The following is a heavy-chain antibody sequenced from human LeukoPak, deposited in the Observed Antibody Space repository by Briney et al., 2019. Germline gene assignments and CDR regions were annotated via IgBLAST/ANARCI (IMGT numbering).Heavy chain of an antibody. D-gene: IGHD6-19*01. CDR3: ASSSSGWYKFDY. J-gene: IGHJ4*02. Sequence: GGSLRLSCAASGFTFSSYAMSWVRQAPGKGLEWVSGISASGGSTFYGDSVKGRFTIPRDNSKNTLYLQMNSLRADDTAVYYCASSSSGWYKFDYWGQGTLVSVSS. CDR1: GFTFSSYA. V-gene: IGHV3-23*01. CDR2: ISASGGST.